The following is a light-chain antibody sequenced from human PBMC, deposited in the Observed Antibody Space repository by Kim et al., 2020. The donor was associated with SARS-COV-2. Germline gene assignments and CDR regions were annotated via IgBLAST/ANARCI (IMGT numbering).Light chain of an antibody. CDR2: GAS. Sequence: VERATLSCGARQSVSSSYLAWYQQKPGQPPRLLIYGASHRATGIPDRFSGSGSGTDFTLTISRLEPEDSAVYYCQKYTSSPPGFTFGPGTKVDIK. V-gene: IGKV3-20*01. CDR1: QSVSSSY. CDR3: QKYTSSPPGFT. J-gene: IGKJ3*01.